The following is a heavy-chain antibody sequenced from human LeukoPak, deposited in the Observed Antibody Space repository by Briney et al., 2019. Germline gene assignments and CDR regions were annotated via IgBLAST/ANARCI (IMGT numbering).Heavy chain of an antibody. J-gene: IGHJ5*02. V-gene: IGHV3-48*03. D-gene: IGHD3-10*01. CDR3: AALSITMVRGVSFDP. CDR2: ISSSGSTI. Sequence: GGSLRLSCAASGFAFSSYEMNWVRQAPGKGLEWVSYISSSGSTIYYADSVKGRFTISRDNAKNSLYLQMNSLRAEDTAVYYCAALSITMVRGVSFDPWGQGTLVTVSS. CDR1: GFAFSSYE.